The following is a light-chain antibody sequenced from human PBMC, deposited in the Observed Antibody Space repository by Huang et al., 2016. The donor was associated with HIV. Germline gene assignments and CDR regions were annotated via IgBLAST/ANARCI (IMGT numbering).Light chain of an antibody. CDR2: KVS. CDR1: QTLVHTDGNTY. J-gene: IGKJ1*01. V-gene: IGKV2-30*02. CDR3: MQGTHWPPGT. Sequence: DVIMTQSPLLLPVTLGQPAAISCRSSQTLVHTDGNTYLNWFLQRPGQSPRRLIYKVSNRDSGVPDIFTGSGSGIEFTLTISRVEAEDVGIYYCMQGTHWPPGTFGQGTNMEIK.